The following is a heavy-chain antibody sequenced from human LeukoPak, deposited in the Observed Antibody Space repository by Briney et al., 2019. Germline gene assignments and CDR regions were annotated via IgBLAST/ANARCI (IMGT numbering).Heavy chain of an antibody. CDR1: GGSISYYY. J-gene: IGHJ6*04. V-gene: IGHV4-59*01. Sequence: KPSETLSLTCTVSGGSISYYYWSWIRQPPGKGLEWIGYISSSGSINCNPSLKSRVTISLDTSKTQFSLRLSSVTAADTAVYYCARDSRSSSWPFYYGIDVWGKGTTVTVSS. D-gene: IGHD6-13*01. CDR3: ARDSRSSSWPFYYGIDV. CDR2: ISSSGSI.